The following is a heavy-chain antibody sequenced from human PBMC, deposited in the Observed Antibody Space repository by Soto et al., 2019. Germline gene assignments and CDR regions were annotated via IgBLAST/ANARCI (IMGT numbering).Heavy chain of an antibody. V-gene: IGHV3-15*01. D-gene: IGHD6-6*01. CDR2: IKSKTDGGTT. CDR3: TTAALKYSSSLFEY. Sequence: GGSLRLSCAASGFTFSNAWMSWVRQAPGKGLEWVGRIKSKTDGGTTDYAAPVKGRFTISRDDSKNTLYLQMNSLKTEDTAVYYCTTAALKYSSSLFEYWGQGTLVTVSS. J-gene: IGHJ4*02. CDR1: GFTFSNAW.